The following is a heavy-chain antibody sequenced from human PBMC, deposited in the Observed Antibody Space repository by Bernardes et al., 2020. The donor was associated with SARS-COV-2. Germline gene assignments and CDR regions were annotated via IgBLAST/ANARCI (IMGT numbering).Heavy chain of an antibody. D-gene: IGHD2-8*01. CDR1: GDSFNYYY. J-gene: IGHJ6*02. CDR3: VRHAKYCTNGVCQTYYYYAMDV. Sequence: SETLSLTCTVSGDSFNYYYWSRIRQPPGRGLEWIGHIYHSGSTNYDPSLKSRVSISIDTSKKQFSLKLSSVTAADTAVYYCVRHAKYCTNGVCQTYYYYAMDVWGQGTTVTVSS. CDR2: IYHSGST. V-gene: IGHV4-59*08.